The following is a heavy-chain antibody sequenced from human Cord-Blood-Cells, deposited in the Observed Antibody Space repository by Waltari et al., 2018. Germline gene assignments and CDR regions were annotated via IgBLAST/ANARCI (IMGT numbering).Heavy chain of an antibody. J-gene: IGHJ6*03. V-gene: IGHV4-34*01. Sequence: QVQLQQWGAGLLKPSETLSLTCAVYGGSFSGYYWSWIRQPPGKGLEWIGEINHSGSNNDNPSLKRRVTISVDTSKNQFSLKLSSVTAADTAVYYCARGGGDIVVVPAATLKYYYYMDVWGKGTTVTVSS. CDR1: GGSFSGYY. CDR2: INHSGSN. D-gene: IGHD2-2*01. CDR3: ARGGGDIVVVPAATLKYYYYMDV.